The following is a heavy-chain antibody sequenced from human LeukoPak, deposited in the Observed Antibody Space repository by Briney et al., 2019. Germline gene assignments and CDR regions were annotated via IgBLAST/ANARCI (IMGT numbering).Heavy chain of an antibody. CDR1: GFTFSSYW. D-gene: IGHD6-19*01. V-gene: IGHV3-74*01. Sequence: GGSLRLSCAASGFTFSSYWMHWVRQAPGKGLVWVSRINSDGSSTSYADSVKGRFTISGDNAKNTLYLQMNSLRAEDTAVYYCARDPSGIAVAATSDAFDIWGQGTMVTVSS. CDR2: INSDGSST. CDR3: ARDPSGIAVAATSDAFDI. J-gene: IGHJ3*02.